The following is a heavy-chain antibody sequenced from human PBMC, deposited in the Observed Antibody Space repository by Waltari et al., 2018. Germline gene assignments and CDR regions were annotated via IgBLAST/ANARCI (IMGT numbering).Heavy chain of an antibody. D-gene: IGHD3-10*01. CDR2: IRYDGGEK. CDR1: GFTFSTYW. J-gene: IGHJ4*02. V-gene: IGHV3-7*01. CDR3: ARGAGLIWFGEADPRRFDY. Sequence: EVQLVEAGGGLVQPGGSLTRTCAAPGFTFSTYWMTWVRQTPGKGLEWVANIRYDGGEKVYVDSVKGRFIVSKDNAKNSLYLQMNSLRAEDTAVYYCARGAGLIWFGEADPRRFDYWGQGTQVTVSS.